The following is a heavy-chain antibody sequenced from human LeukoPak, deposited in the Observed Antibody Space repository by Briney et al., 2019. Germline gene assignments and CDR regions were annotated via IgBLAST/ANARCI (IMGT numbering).Heavy chain of an antibody. CDR3: AKATDRLVLHNWFDP. V-gene: IGHV3-23*01. D-gene: IGHD2-8*02. CDR2: ISGGGGST. J-gene: IGHJ5*02. Sequence: QPGGSLRLSCAASGFTFSSYAMSWVRQAPGKGLDWVSDISGGGGSTYYADSVKGRFTISRDNSENTLYLQMNSLRAEDTAVYYCAKATDRLVLHNWFDPWGQGTLVTVSS. CDR1: GFTFSSYA.